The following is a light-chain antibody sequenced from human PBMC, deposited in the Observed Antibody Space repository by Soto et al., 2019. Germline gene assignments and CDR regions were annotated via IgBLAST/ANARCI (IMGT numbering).Light chain of an antibody. CDR3: MQPLQSWT. Sequence: DIVMTQSPLSLPVTPGEPASISCRSSQSLLHSNGYNYLDWYLQKPGQSPQLLIYLGSNRASGVPDRFSGIGSGTDFTLKISRVEAEDFGVYYCMQPLQSWTFGQGTKVDIK. CDR1: QSLLHSNGYNY. V-gene: IGKV2-28*01. J-gene: IGKJ1*01. CDR2: LGS.